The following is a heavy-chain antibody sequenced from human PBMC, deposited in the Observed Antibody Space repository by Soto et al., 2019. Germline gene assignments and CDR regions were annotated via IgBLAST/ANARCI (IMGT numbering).Heavy chain of an antibody. CDR3: AITLIQWLVPPYYFDY. D-gene: IGHD6-19*01. J-gene: IGHJ4*02. CDR2: IYYSGTT. V-gene: IGHV4-61*01. Sequence: PSETLSLTCTVSGASVSSATHYWNWIRQPPGKPLEWIGYIYYSGTTNYNPSLRSRVTMSVDTSKNQFSLKLSSVTAADTAVYYCAITLIQWLVPPYYFDYWGQGTLVTVSS. CDR1: GASVSSATHY.